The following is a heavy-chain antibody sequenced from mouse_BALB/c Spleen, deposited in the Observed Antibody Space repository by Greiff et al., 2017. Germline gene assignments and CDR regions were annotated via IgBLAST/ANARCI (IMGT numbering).Heavy chain of an antibody. CDR3: ARHAYGNSVYYYAMDY. D-gene: IGHD2-10*02. CDR1: GFTFSSYG. CDR2: ISSGGSYT. J-gene: IGHJ4*01. V-gene: IGHV5-6*01. Sequence: DVHLVESGGDLVKPGGSLKLSCAASGFTFSSYGMSWVRQTPDKRLEWVATISSGGSYTYYPDSVKGRFTISRDNAKNTLYLQMSSLKSEDTAMYYCARHAYGNSVYYYAMDYWGQGTSVTVSS.